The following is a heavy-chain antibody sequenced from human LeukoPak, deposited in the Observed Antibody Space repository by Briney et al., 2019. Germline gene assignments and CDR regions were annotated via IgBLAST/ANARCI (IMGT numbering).Heavy chain of an antibody. CDR1: GFTFSSYG. Sequence: PGRSLRLSCAGSGFTFSSYGIYWVRRAPGKGLEWVTVIWYDGSNKYYADSVKGRFTISRDNSKNMVYLQMNSLSAEDTAVYYCARYGSVSRPFDYWGQGTLVTVSS. J-gene: IGHJ4*02. V-gene: IGHV3-33*07. D-gene: IGHD3-10*01. CDR2: IWYDGSNK. CDR3: ARYGSVSRPFDY.